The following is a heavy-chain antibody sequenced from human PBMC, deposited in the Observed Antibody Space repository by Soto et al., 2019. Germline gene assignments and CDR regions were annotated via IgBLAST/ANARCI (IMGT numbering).Heavy chain of an antibody. J-gene: IGHJ6*02. CDR2: IYPGDSDT. Sequence: LKISCKGSGYSFTSYWIGWVRQMPGKGLEWMGIIYPGDSDTRYSPSFQGQVTISADKSISTAYLQWSSLKASDTAMYYCARLSGSYCGGDCYHYYYYGMDVWGQGTTVTVSS. V-gene: IGHV5-51*01. CDR1: GYSFTSYW. D-gene: IGHD2-21*02. CDR3: ARLSGSYCGGDCYHYYYYGMDV.